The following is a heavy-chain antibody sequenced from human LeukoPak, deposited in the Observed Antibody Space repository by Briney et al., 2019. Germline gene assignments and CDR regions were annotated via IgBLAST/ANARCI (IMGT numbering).Heavy chain of an antibody. CDR3: AKGLVGTTTFMDY. CDR1: GFTFDDCT. V-gene: IGHV3-9*01. J-gene: IGHJ4*02. CDR2: ISWNSGSI. Sequence: GGSLRLSCAASGFTFDDCTMHWLRQAPGKALEWVSSISWNSGSIAYAGSVKGRFTISRDNAKNSLFLQMNSLRAEDTAFYYCAKGLVGTTTFMDYWGQGTLVTVSS. D-gene: IGHD1-26*01.